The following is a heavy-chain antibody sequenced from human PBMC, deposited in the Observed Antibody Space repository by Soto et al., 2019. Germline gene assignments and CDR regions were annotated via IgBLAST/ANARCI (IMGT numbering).Heavy chain of an antibody. CDR2: ISSSSSYI. J-gene: IGHJ4*02. D-gene: IGHD4-17*01. CDR1: GFTFSSYS. CDR3: ARGGDYGDYAVDY. V-gene: IGHV3-21*01. Sequence: EVQLVESGGGMVKPGGSLRLSCAASGFTFSSYSMNWVRQAPGKGLEWVSSISSSSSYIYYADSVKGRFTISRDNAKNSLCLQMNSLRAEDTAVYYCARGGDYGDYAVDYWGQGTLVTVSS.